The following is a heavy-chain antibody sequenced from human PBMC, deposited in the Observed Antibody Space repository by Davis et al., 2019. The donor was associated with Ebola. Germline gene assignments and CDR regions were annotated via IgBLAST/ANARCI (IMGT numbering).Heavy chain of an antibody. CDR3: ARDYNGPAIV. J-gene: IGHJ6*02. D-gene: IGHD3-10*01. V-gene: IGHV3-33*05. CDR2: ISYDGSNK. CDR1: GGTFSSYG. Sequence: SCKASGGTFSSYGMHWVRQAPGKGLEWVAVISYDGSNKYYADSVKGRFTVSRDNANNSLYLQMNNLRAEDTALYYCARDYNGPAIVWGQGTTISVSS.